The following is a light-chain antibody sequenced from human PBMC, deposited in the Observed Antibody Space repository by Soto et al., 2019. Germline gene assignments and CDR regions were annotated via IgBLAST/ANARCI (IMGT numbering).Light chain of an antibody. J-gene: IGLJ1*01. V-gene: IGLV2-14*01. CDR2: QVI. Sequence: QSVLPQPASVSGSPGQSFTISCTGTSSDVGGYNYVSWYQQHPGKAPTLMIHQVINGPSGVSNRFSGSKSGNTASLTISGLQAEDEADYYCSSYTSSSTYVFGTGTQVTVL. CDR3: SSYTSSSTYV. CDR1: SSDVGGYNY.